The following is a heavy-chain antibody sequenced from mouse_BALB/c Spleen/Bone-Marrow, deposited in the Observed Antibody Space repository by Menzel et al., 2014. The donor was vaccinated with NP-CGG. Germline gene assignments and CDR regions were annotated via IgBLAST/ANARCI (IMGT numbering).Heavy chain of an antibody. J-gene: IGHJ2*01. D-gene: IGHD1-2*01. CDR2: IDPANGNT. V-gene: IGHV14-3*02. Sequence: DVQLQESGAELVKPGASVKLSCTASGFNIKDTYMHWVKQRPEQGLGWIGRIDPANGNTKYDPKFQGKATITADTSSNTAYLQLSSLTSEDTAVYYCARYYYGYYFDYWGQGTTLTVSS. CDR1: GFNIKDTY. CDR3: ARYYYGYYFDY.